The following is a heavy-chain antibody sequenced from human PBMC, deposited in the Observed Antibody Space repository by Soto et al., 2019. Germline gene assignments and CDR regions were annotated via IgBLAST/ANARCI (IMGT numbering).Heavy chain of an antibody. CDR3: ARSGLPDPRVVVGHTPFDP. Sequence: QVQLVQSGAEVKKPGASVKVSCKASGYTLTNYDINWVRQAPGQGLEWMGWISAYNGYTNYAQKLQGRVTMTTDTSPSTANMELRSLRSADTAVYYCARSGLPDPRVVVGHTPFDPWGQGPLVTVSS. D-gene: IGHD2-15*01. V-gene: IGHV1-18*01. CDR1: GYTLTNYD. J-gene: IGHJ5*02. CDR2: ISAYNGYT.